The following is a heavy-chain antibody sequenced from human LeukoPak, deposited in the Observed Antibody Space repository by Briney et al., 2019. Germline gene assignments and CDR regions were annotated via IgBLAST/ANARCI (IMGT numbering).Heavy chain of an antibody. CDR2: IIPIFGTA. J-gene: IGHJ5*02. CDR3: ARGYCSSTSCYGNWFDP. CDR1: GGTFSSYA. D-gene: IGHD2-2*01. Sequence: SVKVSCKASGGTFSSYAISWVRQAPGQGLEWMGRIIPIFGTANYAKKFQGRVTITTDESTSTAYMELSSLRSEDTAVYYCARGYCSSTSCYGNWFDPWGQGTLVTVSS. V-gene: IGHV1-69*05.